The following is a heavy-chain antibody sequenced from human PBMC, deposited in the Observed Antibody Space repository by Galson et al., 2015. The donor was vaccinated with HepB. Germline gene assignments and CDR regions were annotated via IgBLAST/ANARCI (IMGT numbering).Heavy chain of an antibody. CDR2: IYYSGST. V-gene: IGHV4-39*01. Sequence: ETLSLTCTVSGGSISSSSYYWGWIRQPPGKGLEWIGSIYYSGSTYYNPSLKSRVTISVDTSKNQFSLKLSSVTAADTAVYYCARHYSFDIWGQGTMVTVSS. CDR3: ARHYSFDI. J-gene: IGHJ3*02. D-gene: IGHD2-21*01. CDR1: GGSISSSSYY.